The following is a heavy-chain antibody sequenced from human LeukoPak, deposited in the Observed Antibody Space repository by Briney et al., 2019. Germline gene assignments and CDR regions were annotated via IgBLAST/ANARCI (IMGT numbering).Heavy chain of an antibody. CDR1: GGSFSGYY. J-gene: IGHJ5*02. CDR3: ARGRRSIAAARWFDP. Sequence: PSETLSFICAVYGGSFSGYYWSWIRQPPGKGLEWIGEINHSGSTNYNPSLKSRVTISVDTSKNQFSLKLSSVTAADTAVYYCARGRRSIAAARWFDPWGQGTLVTVSS. D-gene: IGHD6-13*01. CDR2: INHSGST. V-gene: IGHV4-34*01.